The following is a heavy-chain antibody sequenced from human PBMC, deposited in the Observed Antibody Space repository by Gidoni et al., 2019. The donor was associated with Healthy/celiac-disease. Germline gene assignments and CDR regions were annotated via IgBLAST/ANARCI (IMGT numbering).Heavy chain of an antibody. J-gene: IGHJ4*02. V-gene: IGHV3-33*01. D-gene: IGHD3-22*01. Sequence: VQLVESGGGVVQPGRSLRLPCAPSAFPSRPPGMHGVRQAPGKGLGWVAVIWYDGSNKYYADSVKGRFTISRDNSKNTLYLQMNSLRAEDTAVYYCARGGGGSGYYYYAILDYWGQGTLVTVSS. CDR1: AFPSRPPG. CDR2: IWYDGSNK. CDR3: ARGGGGSGYYYYAILDY.